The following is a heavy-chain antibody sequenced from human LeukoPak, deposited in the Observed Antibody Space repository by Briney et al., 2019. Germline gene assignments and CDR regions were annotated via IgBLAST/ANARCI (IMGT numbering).Heavy chain of an antibody. CDR2: IKSKTDGGTT. CDR1: GFTFSSYA. J-gene: IGHJ4*02. Sequence: GGSLRLSCAASGFTFSSYAMSWVRQAPGKGLEWVGRIKSKTDGGTTDYAAPVKGRFTISRDDSKNTLYLQMNSLKTEDTAVYYCTTDPTDYGDYPFDYWGQGTLVTVSS. D-gene: IGHD4-17*01. V-gene: IGHV3-15*01. CDR3: TTDPTDYGDYPFDY.